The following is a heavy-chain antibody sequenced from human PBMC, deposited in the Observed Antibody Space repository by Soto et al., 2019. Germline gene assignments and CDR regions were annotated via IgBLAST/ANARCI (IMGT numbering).Heavy chain of an antibody. CDR3: ARDLNCISTSCQYHYYSGMDV. V-gene: IGHV1-69*12. CDR1: GGTFSSYA. Sequence: QVQLVQSGAEVKKPGSSVKVSCKASGGTFSSYAISWVRQAPGQGLEWMGGIIPIFGTANYAQKFQGRVTISADESTSTAYMELSSLSSEDTAVYYCARDLNCISTSCQYHYYSGMDVWGQGTTVTVSS. D-gene: IGHD2-2*01. J-gene: IGHJ6*02. CDR2: IIPIFGTA.